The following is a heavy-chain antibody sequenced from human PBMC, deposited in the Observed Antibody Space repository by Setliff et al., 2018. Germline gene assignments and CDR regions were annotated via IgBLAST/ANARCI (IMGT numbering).Heavy chain of an antibody. V-gene: IGHV4-38-2*01. CDR2: IFYGGST. CDR1: GYSISSSYY. CDR3: ARTDDYYNFYAY. D-gene: IGHD3-3*01. J-gene: IGHJ4*02. Sequence: TSETLSLTCAVSGYSISSSYYWAWIRQPPGRGLELIGSIFYGGSTYYNPSLKSRVTISIDASKHQFSLKLDSVTAADTAVYYCARTDDYYNFYAYWGQGTLVTVSS.